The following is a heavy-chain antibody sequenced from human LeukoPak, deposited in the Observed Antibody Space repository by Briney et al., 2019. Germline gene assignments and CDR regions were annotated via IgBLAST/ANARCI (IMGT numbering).Heavy chain of an antibody. Sequence: SETLSLTCVVSGGSITVDWWTWVRQPPGMGLEWIGEIHHNWGTNFNPSLKSRVTISQDKSKNHFSLEMTPVAAADTAVYYCARGGSYHWNWWGQGTLVTVSS. CDR1: GGSITVDW. V-gene: IGHV4-4*02. D-gene: IGHD3-16*02. CDR3: ARGGSYHWNW. J-gene: IGHJ4*02. CDR2: IHHNWGT.